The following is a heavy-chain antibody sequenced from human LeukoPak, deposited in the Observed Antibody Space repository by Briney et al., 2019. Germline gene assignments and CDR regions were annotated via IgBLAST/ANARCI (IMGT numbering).Heavy chain of an antibody. CDR1: GYTFTNYT. V-gene: IGHV7-4-1*02. CDR2: INTDTGNP. J-gene: IGHJ4*02. D-gene: IGHD3-22*01. CDR3: TRGYDTTGYFSY. Sequence: ASVTVSCTASGYTFTNYTLNWVRQAPGQGLEWMGWINTDTGNPTYAQGFIGRFVFSLDSSVTTAYLQISSLKGEDTAVYFCTRGYDTTGYFSYWGQGTLVTVSS.